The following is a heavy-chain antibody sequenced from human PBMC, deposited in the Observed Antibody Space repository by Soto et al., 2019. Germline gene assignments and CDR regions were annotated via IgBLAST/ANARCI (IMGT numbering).Heavy chain of an antibody. D-gene: IGHD5-18*01. CDR3: APRPLDTGMPSGY. V-gene: IGHV1-18*01. Sequence: QVQLVQSGAEVREPGASVKVSCKASGYTFTNYAVSWVRQAPGQGLEWMGWIGGYKGNTNYAQKLQGRVTLTTDTSTSTAYMERRSLRSDDTAVEYRAPRPLDTGMPSGYWGEGTLVTVSS. J-gene: IGHJ4*02. CDR1: GYTFTNYA. CDR2: IGGYKGNT.